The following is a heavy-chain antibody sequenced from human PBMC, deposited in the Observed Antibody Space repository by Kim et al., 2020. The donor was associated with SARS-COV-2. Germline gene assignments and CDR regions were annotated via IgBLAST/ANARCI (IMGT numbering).Heavy chain of an antibody. CDR3: ARDPREQQLGEYWFDP. D-gene: IGHD6-13*01. J-gene: IGHJ5*02. Sequence: SETLSLTCTVSGGSISSSSYYWGWIRQPPGKGLEWIGSIYYSGSTYYNPSLKSRVTISVDTSKNQFSLKLSSVTAADTAVYYCARDPREQQLGEYWFDPWGQGTLVTVSS. CDR2: IYYSGST. CDR1: GGSISSSSYY. V-gene: IGHV4-39*07.